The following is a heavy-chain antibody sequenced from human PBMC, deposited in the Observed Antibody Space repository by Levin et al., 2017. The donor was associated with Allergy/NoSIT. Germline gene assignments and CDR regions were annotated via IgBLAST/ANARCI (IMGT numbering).Heavy chain of an antibody. CDR2: IIPIFGTA. J-gene: IGHJ3*02. CDR3: ARDLKHRMATSDAFDI. V-gene: IGHV1-69*13. Sequence: GASVKVSCKASGGTFSSYAISWVRQAPGQGLEWMGGIIPIFGTANYAQKFQGRVTITADESTSTAYMELSSLRSEDTAVYYCARDLKHRMATSDAFDIWGQGTMVTVSS. CDR1: GGTFSSYA. D-gene: IGHD5-24*01.